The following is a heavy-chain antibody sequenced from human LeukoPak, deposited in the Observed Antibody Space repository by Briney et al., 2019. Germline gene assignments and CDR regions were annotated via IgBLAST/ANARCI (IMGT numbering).Heavy chain of an antibody. J-gene: IGHJ4*02. CDR3: ARKSFHTSSYDY. Sequence: SQTLSLTCTVSGDSISSGDYYWSWIRQPPGKGLEWIGYIYYSGSTNYNPSLKSRVTISLDTSKNQFSLNLSSVTAADTAVYYCARKSFHTSSYDYWGQGTLVTVSS. V-gene: IGHV4-61*08. D-gene: IGHD2-2*01. CDR2: IYYSGST. CDR1: GDSISSGDYY.